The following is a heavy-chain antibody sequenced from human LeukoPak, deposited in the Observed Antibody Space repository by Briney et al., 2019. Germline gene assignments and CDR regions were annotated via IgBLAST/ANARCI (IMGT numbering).Heavy chain of an antibody. D-gene: IGHD2-21*02. J-gene: IGHJ4*02. CDR3: ARVLAYCGGDCYIFDY. CDR1: GGSISTSNYY. Sequence: PSETLSLTCTVSGGSISTSNYYWGWIRQPPGKGLEWIGNILYSGSTYYSPSLKSRVTISLDTSRNQFSLKLTSVTAADTAVYYCARVLAYCGGDCYIFDYWGQGTLVTVSS. CDR2: ILYSGST. V-gene: IGHV4-39*07.